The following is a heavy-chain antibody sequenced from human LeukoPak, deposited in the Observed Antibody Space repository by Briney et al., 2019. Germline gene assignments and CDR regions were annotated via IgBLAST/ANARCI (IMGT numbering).Heavy chain of an antibody. CDR3: AREPQYCTNGVCCSVGP. CDR1: GGSISSYY. Sequence: SETLSLTCTVSGGSISSYYWSWIRQPPGKGLEWIGYIYYSGSTNYNPSLKSRVTISVDTSKNQFSLKLSSVTAADTAVYYCAREPQYCTNGVCCSVGPWGQGTLVTVSS. CDR2: IYYSGST. J-gene: IGHJ5*02. D-gene: IGHD2-8*01. V-gene: IGHV4-59*01.